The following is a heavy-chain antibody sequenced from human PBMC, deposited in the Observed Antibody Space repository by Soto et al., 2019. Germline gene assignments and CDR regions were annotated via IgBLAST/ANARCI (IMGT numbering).Heavy chain of an antibody. V-gene: IGHV5-51*01. J-gene: IGHJ3*02. CDR1: GYNFANYW. CDR2: IFPGDSDT. Sequence: GESLKISCKRSGYNFANYWIGWVRQMPGKGLEWMGMIFPGDSDTKNSPSLQGQITMSVDKSDSSAYLQWRSLKASDTAMYYCAAGYTTGPDAFDIWGQGTMVTVSS. CDR3: AAGYTTGPDAFDI. D-gene: IGHD6-13*01.